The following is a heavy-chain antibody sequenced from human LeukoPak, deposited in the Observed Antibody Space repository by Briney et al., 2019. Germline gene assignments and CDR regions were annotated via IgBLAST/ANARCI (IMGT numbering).Heavy chain of an antibody. CDR3: ARSPPPIYSSSWYYFDY. D-gene: IGHD6-13*01. J-gene: IGHJ4*02. V-gene: IGHV3-30*02. CDR2: IRYDGGNK. Sequence: GGSLRLSCAVSGFTFSSFGMHWVRQAPGKGLEWVAFIRYDGGNKYYADSVKGRFTISRDNSKNTLYLQMNSLRTEDTAVYYCARSPPPIYSSSWYYFDYWGQGTLVTVSS. CDR1: GFTFSSFG.